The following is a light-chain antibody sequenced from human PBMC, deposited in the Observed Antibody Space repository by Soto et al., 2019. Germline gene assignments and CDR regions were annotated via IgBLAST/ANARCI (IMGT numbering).Light chain of an antibody. CDR1: QSVGKN. Sequence: EILMTQSPDTLSVSPGERATLSCRASQSVGKNLAWYQQKPGQAPRLLFYGEYTRATGVTARFSGSGSGTEFTLTIRSMQSEDFAVYYCQKYNNWLITGGQGKRLEIK. V-gene: IGKV3-15*01. CDR3: QKYNNWLIT. J-gene: IGKJ5*01. CDR2: GEY.